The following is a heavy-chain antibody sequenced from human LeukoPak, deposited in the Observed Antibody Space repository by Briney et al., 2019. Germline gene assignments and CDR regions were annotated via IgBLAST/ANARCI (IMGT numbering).Heavy chain of an antibody. J-gene: IGHJ3*02. CDR1: GGSISSYY. D-gene: IGHD3-10*01. CDR3: ARGVTMVRGVYWAFDI. CDR2: IYYSGST. Sequence: PSETLSLTCGVSGGSISSYYWSWIRQPPGKGLEWIGYIYYSGSTNYNPSLKSRVTISVDTSKNQFSLKLSSVTAADTAVYYCARGVTMVRGVYWAFDIWGQGTMVTVSS. V-gene: IGHV4-59*01.